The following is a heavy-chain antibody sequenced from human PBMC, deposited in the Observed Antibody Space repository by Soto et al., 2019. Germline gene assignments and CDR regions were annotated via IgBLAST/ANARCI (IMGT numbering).Heavy chain of an antibody. Sequence: GGSLRLSCAASGFTFSSYVMHWVRQAPGKGLEWVAVISYDGINKYYADSVKGRFTISRDNSKNTLYLQMNSLRAEDTAVYYCAKDQYSSSWYDYYYYGMDVWGQGTTMTV. CDR3: AKDQYSSSWYDYYYYGMDV. D-gene: IGHD6-13*01. J-gene: IGHJ6*02. V-gene: IGHV3-30*18. CDR2: ISYDGINK. CDR1: GFTFSSYV.